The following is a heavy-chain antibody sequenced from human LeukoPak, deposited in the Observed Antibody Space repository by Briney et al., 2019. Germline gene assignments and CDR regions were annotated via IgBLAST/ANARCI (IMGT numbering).Heavy chain of an antibody. CDR1: GGSISSGGYY. CDR3: ARDSPEGYYYDSSGYYAAGFDY. V-gene: IGHV4-31*03. CDR2: IYYSGST. D-gene: IGHD3-22*01. J-gene: IGHJ4*02. Sequence: PSQTLSLTCTVSGGSISSGGYYWSWIRQHPGKGLEWIGYIYYSGSTYYNPSLKSRVTISVDTSRNQFSLKLSSVTAADTAVYYCARDSPEGYYYDSSGYYAAGFDYWGQGTLVTVSS.